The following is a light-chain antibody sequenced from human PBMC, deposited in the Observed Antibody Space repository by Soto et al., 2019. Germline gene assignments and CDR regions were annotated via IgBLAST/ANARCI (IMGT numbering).Light chain of an antibody. CDR3: QKYNSVPWT. V-gene: IGKV1-27*01. CDR2: DAS. CDR1: QGISTY. J-gene: IGKJ1*01. Sequence: DIQMTQSPSSLSASVGDRVTITCRASQGISTYLAWYQQKPGKVPKLLMYDASTLQSGVPSRFSGSGSGTDFTVTISSLQPEDVATYYCQKYNSVPWTFGQGTKVEIK.